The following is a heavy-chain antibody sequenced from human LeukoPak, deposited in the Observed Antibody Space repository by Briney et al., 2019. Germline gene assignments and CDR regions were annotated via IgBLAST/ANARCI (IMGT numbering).Heavy chain of an antibody. J-gene: IGHJ4*02. CDR1: GYTFNGYY. CDR3: ARDRRGYSGYDMN. D-gene: IGHD5-12*01. Sequence: GASVKVSCKASGYTFNGYYMHWVRQAPGHGLEWMGRINPNSGGADSAQKFQGRVTLTIDTSINTAYMELSSLRSDDTAVYYCARDRRGYSGYDMNWSQGTLVTVSS. V-gene: IGHV1-2*06. CDR2: INPNSGGA.